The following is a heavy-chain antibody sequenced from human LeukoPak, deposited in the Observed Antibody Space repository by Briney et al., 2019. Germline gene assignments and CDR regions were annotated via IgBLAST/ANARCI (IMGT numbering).Heavy chain of an antibody. CDR3: AKTRFTSSPDYYYGMDV. CDR1: GFTFDDYA. V-gene: IGHV3-9*01. D-gene: IGHD2-2*01. Sequence: GGSLRLSCTVSGFTFDDYAMHWARHTPGKGLEWDAGITWNRDNIGYGDSVKGRFTISRDNAKNSLYLQMNSLRAEDTALYYCAKTRFTSSPDYYYGMDVWGQGTTVTVSS. J-gene: IGHJ6*02. CDR2: ITWNRDNI.